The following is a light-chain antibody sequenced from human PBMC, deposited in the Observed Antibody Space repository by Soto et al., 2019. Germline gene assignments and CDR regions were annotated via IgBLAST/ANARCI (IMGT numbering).Light chain of an antibody. Sequence: IVWTGSPYTLSLSPLERARLSCISIQSIRSGRLAWYQQKPGQAPTLVIVDASSRASGIPERFSGSGSGTDFTLTITRLEPADFAVYYCQEYDGSPITFGLATPLEI. CDR3: QEYDGSPIT. V-gene: IGKV3-20*01. CDR1: QSIRSGR. CDR2: DAS. J-gene: IGKJ5*01.